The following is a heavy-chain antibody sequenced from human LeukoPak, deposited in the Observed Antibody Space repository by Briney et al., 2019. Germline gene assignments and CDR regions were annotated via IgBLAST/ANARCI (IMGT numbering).Heavy chain of an antibody. CDR1: GYTITGYY. CDR2: INANNDGS. Sequence: ASVKVSCKASGYTITGYYMHWVRQVPGQGLEWMGWINANNDGSIYAQKFQGRVTMTRDTSINTAYMELSRLRSDDTAVYYCARKRGVGVVTNAFDMWGQGTMITVSS. J-gene: IGHJ3*02. D-gene: IGHD3-3*01. V-gene: IGHV1-2*02. CDR3: ARKRGVGVVTNAFDM.